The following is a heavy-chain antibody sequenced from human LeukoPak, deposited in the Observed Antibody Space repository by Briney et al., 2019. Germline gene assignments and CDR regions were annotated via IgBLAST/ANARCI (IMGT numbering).Heavy chain of an antibody. CDR3: ARGLHRNYYDSSGYQNY. CDR1: GGSFSGYY. V-gene: IGHV4-34*01. Sequence: SETLSLTCAVYGGSFSGYYWSWIRQPPGKGLEWIGEINHSGSTNYNPSLKSRVTISVDTSKNQFSLKLSSVTAADTAVYYCARGLHRNYYDSSGYQNYWGQGTLVTVSS. J-gene: IGHJ4*02. CDR2: INHSGST. D-gene: IGHD3-22*01.